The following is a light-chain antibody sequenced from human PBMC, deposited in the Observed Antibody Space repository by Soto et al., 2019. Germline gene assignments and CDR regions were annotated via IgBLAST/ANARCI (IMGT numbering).Light chain of an antibody. CDR1: QSVSNT. CDR2: GAS. CDR3: QQYNNWRT. J-gene: IGKJ1*01. V-gene: IGKV3D-15*01. Sequence: ETVLTQSPGTLSLSPGERATLSCRASQSVSNTYVAWYQHIPGQTPRLLIYGASNRATGIPDRFSGSGSGTEFTLTITSLQSEDFAVYYCQQYNNWRTFGQGTKVDIK.